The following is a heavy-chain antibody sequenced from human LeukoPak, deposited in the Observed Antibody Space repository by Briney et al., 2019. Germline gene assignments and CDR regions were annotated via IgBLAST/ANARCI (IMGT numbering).Heavy chain of an antibody. D-gene: IGHD2-8*01. CDR3: ARDANGDLDY. Sequence: PSETLSLTCTVSGDSIDSSSYYYWGWIRQPPGKGLEWIGNIYYTGNTYYNPSPKSRVTISIDTSKNQFSLRLSSVTAADTAVYYCARDANGDLDYWGQGTLVTVSS. V-gene: IGHV4-39*07. J-gene: IGHJ4*02. CDR2: IYYTGNT. CDR1: GDSIDSSSYYY.